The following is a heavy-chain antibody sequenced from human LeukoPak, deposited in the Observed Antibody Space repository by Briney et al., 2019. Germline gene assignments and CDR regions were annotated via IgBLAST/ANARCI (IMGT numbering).Heavy chain of an antibody. Sequence: GGSLRLSCAASGFTFSSYAMHWVRQAPGKGLEWVAVISYDGSNKYYADSVKGRFTISRDNSKNTLYLQMNSLRAEDTAVYYCARDEGIAAAGTHFQHWGQDTLVTVSS. CDR1: GFTFSSYA. J-gene: IGHJ1*01. V-gene: IGHV3-30*04. CDR3: ARDEGIAAAGTHFQH. CDR2: ISYDGSNK. D-gene: IGHD6-13*01.